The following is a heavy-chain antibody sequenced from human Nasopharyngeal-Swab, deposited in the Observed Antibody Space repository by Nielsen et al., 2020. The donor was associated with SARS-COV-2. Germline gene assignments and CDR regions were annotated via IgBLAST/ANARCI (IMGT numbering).Heavy chain of an antibody. V-gene: IGHV3-74*01. CDR2: INTDGSET. CDR3: TRDQRTFDWPPMDV. D-gene: IGHD3-9*01. J-gene: IGHJ6*02. Sequence: GGSLRLSCAASGVTFSSYWMHWVRQAPGKGLVWVSRINTDGSETGYADSVTGRFTISRDNTKNTLSLQMNSLRAEDTGIYYCTRDQRTFDWPPMDVWGQGTTVTVSS. CDR1: GVTFSSYW.